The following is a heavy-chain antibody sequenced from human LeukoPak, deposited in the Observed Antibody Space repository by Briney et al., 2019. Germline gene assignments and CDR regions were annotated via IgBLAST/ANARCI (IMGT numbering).Heavy chain of an antibody. CDR1: GYTLTELS. Sequence: ASVKVSCKVSGYTLTELSMHWVRQAPGKGLEWMGGFDPEDGETIYAQNFQGRVTMTEDTSTDTAYMELSSLRSEDTAVYYCATSPLATQWLRCHYWGQGTLVTVSS. D-gene: IGHD5-12*01. CDR2: FDPEDGET. CDR3: ATSPLATQWLRCHY. J-gene: IGHJ4*02. V-gene: IGHV1-24*01.